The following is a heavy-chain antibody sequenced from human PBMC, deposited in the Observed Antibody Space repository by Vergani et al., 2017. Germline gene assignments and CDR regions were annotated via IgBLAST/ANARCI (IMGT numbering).Heavy chain of an antibody. V-gene: IGHV3-23*01. CDR3: ARDLAYSSSPNHDY. CDR2: ISGSGGST. CDR1: GFTFSSYA. D-gene: IGHD6-6*01. J-gene: IGHJ4*02. Sequence: EVQLLESGGGLVQPGGSLRLSCAASGFTFSSYAMSWVRQAPGKGLEWVSAISGSGGSTYYADSVKGRFTISRDNSKNTLYLQMNSLRDEDTAVYYCARDLAYSSSPNHDYWGQGTLVTVSS.